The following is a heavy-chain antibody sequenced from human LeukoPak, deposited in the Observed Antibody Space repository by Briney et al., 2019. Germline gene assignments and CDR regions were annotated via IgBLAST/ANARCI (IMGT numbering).Heavy chain of an antibody. J-gene: IGHJ4*02. V-gene: IGHV1-2*02. CDR2: ISPKSDGT. CDR1: GYTFADDY. Sequence: EASVKVSCKASGYTFADDYMHWVRQAPGQGLEWMGWISPKSDGTKYAQKFRGRVTMTRDTTISTAYMELSSLRSDDTAVYYCARGDRYYDTSGYRSFDHWGQGTQVTVSS. CDR3: ARGDRYYDTSGYRSFDH. D-gene: IGHD3-22*01.